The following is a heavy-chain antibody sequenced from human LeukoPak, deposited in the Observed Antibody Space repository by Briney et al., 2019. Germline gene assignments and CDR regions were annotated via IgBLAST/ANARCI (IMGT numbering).Heavy chain of an antibody. D-gene: IGHD3-22*01. J-gene: IGHJ4*02. CDR2: ISYDGSNK. CDR3: ARGEYYSDTSSYFDY. Sequence: PGRSLRLSCAASGFTFSSYGMNWVRQAPGKGLEWVAVISYDGSNKYYADSVKGRFTISRDNSKNTLLVQMSSLRAEDTAVYYCARGEYYSDTSSYFDYWGQGTLVTVSS. CDR1: GFTFSSYG. V-gene: IGHV3-30*03.